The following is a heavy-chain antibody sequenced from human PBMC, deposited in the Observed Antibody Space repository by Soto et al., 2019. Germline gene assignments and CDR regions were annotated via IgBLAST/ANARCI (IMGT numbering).Heavy chain of an antibody. J-gene: IGHJ5*02. CDR2: INPYGNEK. V-gene: IGHV3-7*01. CDR1: VFTFISLV. CDR3: SRSLNA. Sequence: HRGGALPLSFSSSVFTFISLVMYWVRQAPGKGLEWVANINPYGNEKHYVDSVKGRFTISRDNAKNSLYLQMSSLTAEDSALYYCSRSLNAWGQGTRVTVSS.